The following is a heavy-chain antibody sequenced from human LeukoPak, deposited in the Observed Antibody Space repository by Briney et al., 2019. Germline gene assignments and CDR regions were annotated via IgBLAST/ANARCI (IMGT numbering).Heavy chain of an antibody. D-gene: IGHD2-15*01. CDR2: ISAYNGNR. CDR1: VYTFTSYG. Sequence: ASVKVSCTASVYTFTSYGISWVRQAPGHGLEGMGGISAYNGNRTYAQKLQGRVTMTTDTSPSTARLELRSLRSDDTAVYYRTRDRRPYCRGGSGYIPGVYWGQGTLVTVSS. J-gene: IGHJ4*02. V-gene: IGHV1-18*01. CDR3: TRDRRPYCRGGSGYIPGVY.